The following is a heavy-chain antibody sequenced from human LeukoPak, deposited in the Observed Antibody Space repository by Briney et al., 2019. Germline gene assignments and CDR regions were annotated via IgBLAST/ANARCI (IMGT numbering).Heavy chain of an antibody. D-gene: IGHD3-22*01. CDR2: IYSGITT. V-gene: IGHV3-53*01. CDR1: ELTVNSNS. J-gene: IGHJ3*02. Sequence: GSLRLSFVASELTVNSNSMGWVRQAPGKGLEWVSVIYSGITTYYVDSVKGRFTISTDNSKNTLYLQMNSLRAEDTAIYYCARDLQQYSGGYYYDAFDIWGQGTMVTVSS. CDR3: ARDLQQYSGGYYYDAFDI.